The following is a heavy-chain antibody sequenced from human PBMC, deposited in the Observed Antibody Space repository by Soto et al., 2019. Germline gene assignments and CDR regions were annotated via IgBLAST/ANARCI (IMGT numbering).Heavy chain of an antibody. CDR2: ISHDGNNK. CDR1: GFSFSTYG. D-gene: IGHD1-26*01. Sequence: QVQLVESGGGVVQPGRSLRLSCAASGFSFSTYGMHWVRQAPGKGLEWVAVISHDGNNKYYADSVKGRFTISRDNSKSTLYLQMNSLRAEDTAVYYCPKQISGSSYFDYWGQGSLVTVSA. J-gene: IGHJ4*02. CDR3: PKQISGSSYFDY. V-gene: IGHV3-30*18.